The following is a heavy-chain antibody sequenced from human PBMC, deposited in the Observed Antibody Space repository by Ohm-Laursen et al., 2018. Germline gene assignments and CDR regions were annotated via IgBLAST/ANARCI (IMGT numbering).Heavy chain of an antibody. CDR1: GFTFSSYG. Sequence: RSLRLSCSASGFTFSSYGMHWVRQAPGKGLEWVAVIWYDGSNKYYADSVKGRFTISRDNSKNTLYLQMNSLRAEDTAVYYCAKGPFIAVAGSNYFFDYWGQGTLVTVSS. J-gene: IGHJ4*02. CDR2: IWYDGSNK. D-gene: IGHD6-19*01. V-gene: IGHV3-33*06. CDR3: AKGPFIAVAGSNYFFDY.